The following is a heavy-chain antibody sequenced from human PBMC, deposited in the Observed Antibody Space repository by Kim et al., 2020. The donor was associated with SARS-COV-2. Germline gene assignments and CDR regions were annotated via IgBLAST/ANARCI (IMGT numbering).Heavy chain of an antibody. Sequence: NPSLKSRVTISVDTSKNQFSLKLSSVTAADTAVYYCARIEYSSSSGFDYWGQGTLVTVSS. D-gene: IGHD6-6*01. J-gene: IGHJ4*02. V-gene: IGHV4-30-2*04. CDR3: ARIEYSSSSGFDY.